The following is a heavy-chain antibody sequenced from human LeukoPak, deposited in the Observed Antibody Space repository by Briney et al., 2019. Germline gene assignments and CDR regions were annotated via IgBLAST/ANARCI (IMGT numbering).Heavy chain of an antibody. J-gene: IGHJ5*02. CDR3: ARDLDYYATDQ. D-gene: IGHD2-2*01. Sequence: GGSLRLSCAASGFTFDDYGMSWVRQAPGKGLEWVSGINWNGGSTGYADSVKGRFTISRDNAKNSLYLQMNSLRADDTAVYYCARDLDYYATDQWGQGTLVTVSS. CDR1: GFTFDDYG. CDR2: INWNGGST. V-gene: IGHV3-20*04.